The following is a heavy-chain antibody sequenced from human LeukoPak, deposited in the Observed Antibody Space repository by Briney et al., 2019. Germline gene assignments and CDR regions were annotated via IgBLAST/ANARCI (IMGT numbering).Heavy chain of an antibody. J-gene: IGHJ4*02. CDR3: ARLDYYHFDY. V-gene: IGHV4-59*08. D-gene: IGHD3-22*01. Sequence: SETLSLTCTVSGASITRYFWNWIRQPPGKELEWIGYISSGGSTNYNPSLKSRVAISIDTSKNQFSLKLSSATAADTAVYYCARLDYYHFDYWGQGTVVTVSS. CDR2: ISSGGST. CDR1: GASITRYF.